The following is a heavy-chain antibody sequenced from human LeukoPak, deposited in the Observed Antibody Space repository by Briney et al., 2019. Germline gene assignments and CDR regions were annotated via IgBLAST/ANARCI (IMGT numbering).Heavy chain of an antibody. J-gene: IGHJ6*02. CDR1: GGSISSYY. D-gene: IGHD3-10*01. V-gene: IGHV4-59*12. CDR2: IYYSGST. CDR3: ARDRGLGVPYYYGMGV. Sequence: SETLSLTCTVSGGSISSYYWSWIRQPPGKGLEWIGYIYYSGSTNYNPSLKSRVTISVDTSKNQFSLKLSSVTAADTAVYYCARDRGLGVPYYYGMGVWGQGTTVTVSS.